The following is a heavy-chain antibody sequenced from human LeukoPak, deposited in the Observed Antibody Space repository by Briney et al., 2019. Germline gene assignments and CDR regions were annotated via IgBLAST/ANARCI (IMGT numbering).Heavy chain of an antibody. Sequence: ASVTVSCKASGYTFTSYDINWVRQATGQGLEWMGWMYPNSGNTGYAQKFQGRVTMTRNTSISTAYMELSSLRSEDTAVYYCARGPTGFWSGYYKWVRSLWFDPWGQGTLVTVSS. J-gene: IGHJ5*02. CDR1: GYTFTSYD. CDR3: ARGPTGFWSGYYKWVRSLWFDP. V-gene: IGHV1-8*01. CDR2: MYPNSGNT. D-gene: IGHD3-3*01.